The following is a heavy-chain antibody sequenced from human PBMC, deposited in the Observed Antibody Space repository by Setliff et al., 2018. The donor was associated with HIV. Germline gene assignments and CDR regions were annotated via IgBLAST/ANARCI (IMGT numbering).Heavy chain of an antibody. CDR2: IKQDGSEK. CDR1: GFTFSSYA. J-gene: IGHJ1*01. V-gene: IGHV3-7*03. Sequence: HPGGSLRLSCAASGFTFSSYAMSWVRQAPGKGLEWAANIKQDGSEKYYVDSVKGRFTISRDNAKNSLYLQVNNLRAEDTAVYYCARGPSSTHWSPGYFQHWGQGTPVTVSS. CDR3: ARGPSSTHWSPGYFQH. D-gene: IGHD2-8*02.